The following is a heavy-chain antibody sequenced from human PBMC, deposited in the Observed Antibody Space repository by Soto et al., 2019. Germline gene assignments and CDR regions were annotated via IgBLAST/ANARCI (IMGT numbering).Heavy chain of an antibody. CDR1: GGSVSNSNYY. CDR2: VYYRGRS. V-gene: IGHV4-39*01. J-gene: IGHJ4*02. Sequence: SETLSLTCTVSGGSVSNSNYYWGWIRQSPGKGLEWIGSVYYRGRSYSKSSVKSRVTISVDTSKNQFSLNLNSVTASDTAVYYCVSQRTSVLAQAYFDYWGPGALVTVYS. D-gene: IGHD2-8*01. CDR3: VSQRTSVLAQAYFDY.